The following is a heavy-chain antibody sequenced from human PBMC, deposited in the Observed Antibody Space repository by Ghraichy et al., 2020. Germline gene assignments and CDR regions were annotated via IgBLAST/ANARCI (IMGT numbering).Heavy chain of an antibody. CDR2: VRTKAYGETT. J-gene: IGHJ4*02. D-gene: IGHD6-13*01. CDR3: TRAITSAGIKYYFDY. V-gene: IGHV3-49*04. Sequence: SLNISCTTSGFTFGDYAMNWVRQAPGKGLEWVGFVRTKAYGETTEYAESVKGRFTISRDDSKSIAYLQMNSLETEDTSLYYCTRAITSAGIKYYFDYWGQGTLVTVSS. CDR1: GFTFGDYA.